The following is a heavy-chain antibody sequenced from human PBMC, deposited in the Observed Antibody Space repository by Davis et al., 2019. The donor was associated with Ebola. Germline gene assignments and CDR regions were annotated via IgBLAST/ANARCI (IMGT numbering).Heavy chain of an antibody. CDR1: GYSFTNYW. CDR3: ARHYFDSSGDIPLGY. CDR2: IYPGDSDT. D-gene: IGHD3-22*01. V-gene: IGHV5-51*01. J-gene: IGHJ4*02. Sequence: GESLKISCKGSGYSFTNYWIGWVRQMPGKGLEWMGIIYPGDSDTRYSPSFQGQVTMSASKSINTAYVQLSSLKASDTAMYYCARHYFDSSGDIPLGYWGQGTLVSVSS.